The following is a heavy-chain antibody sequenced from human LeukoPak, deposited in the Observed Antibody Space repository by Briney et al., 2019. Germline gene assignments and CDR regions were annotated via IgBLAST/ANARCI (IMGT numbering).Heavy chain of an antibody. CDR1: GYTFTGYY. CDR2: INPNSGGT. J-gene: IGHJ5*02. D-gene: IGHD6-19*01. Sequence: ASVKVSCKASGYTFTGYYMHWVRQAPGQGLEWMGWINPNSGGTNYAQKFQGRVTVTRDTSITTVYMEVSRLTSDDTAVYYCARGEAGSPYNWFDPWGQGTLVTVPS. CDR3: ARGEAGSPYNWFDP. V-gene: IGHV1-2*02.